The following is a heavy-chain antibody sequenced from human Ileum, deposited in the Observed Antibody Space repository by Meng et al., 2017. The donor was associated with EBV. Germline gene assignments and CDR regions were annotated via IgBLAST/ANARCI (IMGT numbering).Heavy chain of an antibody. J-gene: IGHJ5*02. CDR2: IYHTGST. CDR3: ARRDTAWFDP. V-gene: IGHV4-39*01. CDR1: GGSITSYSYY. D-gene: IGHD2-21*02. Sequence: QLYLQEADPGLVKPSEPLSLTCSVSGGSITSYSYYWGGIRQPPGKGLEWIATIYHTGSTYYNPSLKSRVTISVDTSKNEFSLKVTSVTAADTALYYCARRDTAWFDPWGRGTLVTVSS.